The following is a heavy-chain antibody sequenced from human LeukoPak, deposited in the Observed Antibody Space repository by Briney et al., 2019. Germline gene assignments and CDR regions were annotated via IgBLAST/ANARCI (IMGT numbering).Heavy chain of an antibody. CDR1: GFTFSSYD. J-gene: IGHJ4*02. V-gene: IGHV3-13*01. CDR2: IGTAGDT. D-gene: IGHD2-21*01. CDR3: ASGPLLNSLFDY. Sequence: PGGSLRLSCAASGFTFSSYDMHWVRQATGKGLEWVSAIGTAGDTYYPGSVKVRFTISRENAKNSLYLQMNSLRAGDTAVYYCASGPLLNSLFDYWGQGTLVTVSS.